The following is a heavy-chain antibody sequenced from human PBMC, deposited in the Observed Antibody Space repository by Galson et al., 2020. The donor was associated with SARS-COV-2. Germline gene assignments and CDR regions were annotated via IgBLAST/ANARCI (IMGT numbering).Heavy chain of an antibody. D-gene: IGHD3-10*01. V-gene: IGHV4-39*01. CDR3: ARHEITIPPIGPPKKLPIGIDY. Sequence: SETLSLTCTVSGGSISSSSYYWGWIRQPPGKGLEWIGSIYYSGSTYYNPSLKSRVTISVDTSKNQFSLKLSSVTAADTAVYYCARHEITIPPIGPPKKLPIGIDYCGQGTLVTVSS. CDR1: GGSISSSSYY. J-gene: IGHJ4*02. CDR2: IYYSGST.